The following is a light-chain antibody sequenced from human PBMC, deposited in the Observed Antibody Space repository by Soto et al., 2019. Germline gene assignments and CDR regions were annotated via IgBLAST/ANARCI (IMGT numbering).Light chain of an antibody. CDR1: QSVSSS. Sequence: DIVLTQSPATLSLSPGERATLSCRASQSVSSSLAWYQQKPGQAPRLLIYGASSRATGIPDRFSGSGSGTDFTLTISRLEPEDFAVYYCQQYGSSPGLTVGGGTKVDSK. V-gene: IGKV3-20*01. CDR2: GAS. J-gene: IGKJ4*01. CDR3: QQYGSSPGLT.